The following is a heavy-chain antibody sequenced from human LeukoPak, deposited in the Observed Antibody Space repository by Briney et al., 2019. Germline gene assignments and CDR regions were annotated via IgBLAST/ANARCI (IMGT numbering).Heavy chain of an antibody. Sequence: GASVKVSCKASGGTFSSYAISWVRQAPGQGLEWMGWISGSNDNTNYAQNFQGRVTMTTDTSTSTAYMELRSLRSDDTAVYYCARGGSGSYLYSTFDPWGQGTLVTVSS. D-gene: IGHD3-10*01. CDR3: ARGGSGSYLYSTFDP. J-gene: IGHJ5*02. V-gene: IGHV1-18*01. CDR2: ISGSNDNT. CDR1: GGTFSSYA.